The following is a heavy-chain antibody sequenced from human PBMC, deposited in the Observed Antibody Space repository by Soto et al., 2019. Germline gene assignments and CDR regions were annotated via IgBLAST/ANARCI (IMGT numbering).Heavy chain of an antibody. V-gene: IGHV3-33*01. CDR2: VWEVGSED. D-gene: IGHD3-10*02. Sequence: QVQLVESGGGVVQPGRSLRLSCAASGFIFSNSLMHWVRQAPGKGLEWVAVVWEVGSEDYNADSVKGRFPISRDNSMITLYRQMDSLRVDDMARYYCAREPEGSVFGLDSWGQGTLVTVSS. CDR3: AREPEGSVFGLDS. J-gene: IGHJ4*02. CDR1: GFIFSNSL.